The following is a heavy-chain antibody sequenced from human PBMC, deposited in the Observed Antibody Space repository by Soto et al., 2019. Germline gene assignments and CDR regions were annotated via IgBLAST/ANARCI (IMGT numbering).Heavy chain of an antibody. J-gene: IGHJ4*01. D-gene: IGHD6-19*01. CDR1: GFPFSSYA. Sequence: EVQLLESGGGLVQPGGSLRLSCVASGFPFSSYAMSWVRQAPGRGLEWVSGISGTGTNTYYADSVKGRFTISRDNYKKTVYLQMNSLRAEDTAVYFCAKDQIAVAGSPFDFCGLGTRVTVSS. CDR3: AKDQIAVAGSPFDF. CDR2: ISGTGTNT. V-gene: IGHV3-23*01.